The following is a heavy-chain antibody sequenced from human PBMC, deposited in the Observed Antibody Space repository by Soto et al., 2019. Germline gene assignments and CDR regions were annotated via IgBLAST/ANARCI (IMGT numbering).Heavy chain of an antibody. CDR2: VSASGLNT. Sequence: PGGSLRLSCAASGFTFSTYAMAWVRQAPGKGQEWVSGVSASGLNTDYADPVKGRFTISRDDSKKMLYLQMNSLKTEDTAMYYCTTDLPWTYGALGYWGQGTLVTVSS. J-gene: IGHJ4*02. D-gene: IGHD1-7*01. V-gene: IGHV3-23*01. CDR3: TTDLPWTYGALGY. CDR1: GFTFSTYA.